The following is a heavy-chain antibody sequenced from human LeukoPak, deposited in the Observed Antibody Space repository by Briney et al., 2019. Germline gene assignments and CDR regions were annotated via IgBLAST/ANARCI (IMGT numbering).Heavy chain of an antibody. CDR2: ITGTGGST. CDR1: GFTFSSYA. D-gene: IGHD6-19*01. Sequence: GGSLRLSCAASGFTFSSYAMSWVRQAPGKGLEWVSAITGTGGSTYYVASVKGRFTVSRDNSRNTLYLQMSSLRAEDSAMYYCAKVRDTRDWYKDAFDVWGQGTRVTVSS. J-gene: IGHJ3*01. V-gene: IGHV3-23*01. CDR3: AKVRDTRDWYKDAFDV.